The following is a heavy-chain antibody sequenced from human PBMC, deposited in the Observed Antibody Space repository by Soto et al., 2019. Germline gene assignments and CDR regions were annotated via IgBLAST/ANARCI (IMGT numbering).Heavy chain of an antibody. CDR2: INPSGGST. D-gene: IGHD5-18*01. V-gene: IGHV1-46*01. Sequence: QVQLVQSGAEVKKPGASVKVSCKASGYTFTSYYMHWVRQAPGQGLEWMGIINPSGGSTTYAQKFQGRFNKTRDTPTSTVYMELSSLRSEDTAVYHCARGGFSYGFDYWGQGTVVTVSS. J-gene: IGHJ4*02. CDR3: ARGGFSYGFDY. CDR1: GYTFTSYY.